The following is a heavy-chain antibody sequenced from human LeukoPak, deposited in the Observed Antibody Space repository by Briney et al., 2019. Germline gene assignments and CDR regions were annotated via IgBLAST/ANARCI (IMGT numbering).Heavy chain of an antibody. CDR3: ARAPEFSSGWLLDC. CDR2: IHTSGST. D-gene: IGHD6-19*01. V-gene: IGHV4-4*07. Sequence: TPSETLSLTCTVSGGSISSYYWSWIRQSAGKGLEWIGRIHTSGSTNYNPSLKSRVTMSVDTSKNQFSLKLSSVSAADTGVYYCARAPEFSSGWLLDCWGQGSLVTVSS. CDR1: GGSISSYY. J-gene: IGHJ4*02.